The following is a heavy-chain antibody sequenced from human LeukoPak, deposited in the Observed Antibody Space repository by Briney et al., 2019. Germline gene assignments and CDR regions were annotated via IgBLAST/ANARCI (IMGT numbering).Heavy chain of an antibody. CDR1: GFTFDDYA. Sequence: PGGSLRLSCAASGFTFDDYAMHWVRQAPGKGLEWVSGISWNSGSIGYADSVKGRFTISRDNAKNSLYLQMNSLRAEDTALYYCAKDYGSGSYFAWDAFDIWGQGTMVTVSS. J-gene: IGHJ3*02. CDR3: AKDYGSGSYFAWDAFDI. D-gene: IGHD3-10*01. V-gene: IGHV3-9*01. CDR2: ISWNSGSI.